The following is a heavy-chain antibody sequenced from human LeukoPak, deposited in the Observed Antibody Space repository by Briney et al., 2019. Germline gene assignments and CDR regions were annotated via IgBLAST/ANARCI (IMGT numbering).Heavy chain of an antibody. CDR1: GFTFSSYA. D-gene: IGHD2-2*01. CDR2: ISGRGGGT. V-gene: IGHV3-23*01. J-gene: IGHJ4*02. CDR3: AKMDCSGTSCYAFDY. Sequence: GGSLRLSCAASGFTFSSYAMNWVRQAPGKGLEWVSAISGRGGGTYYADSVKGRFTISRDNSKSTLNLQMNSLRAEDTAVYYCAKMDCSGTSCYAFDYWGQGTLVTVSS.